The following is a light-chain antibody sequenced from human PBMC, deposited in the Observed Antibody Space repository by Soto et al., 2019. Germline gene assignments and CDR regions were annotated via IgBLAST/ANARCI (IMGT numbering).Light chain of an antibody. CDR3: SSYTSSNTYV. CDR1: SSDVGGYNY. CDR2: EVS. V-gene: IGLV2-14*01. Sequence: QSALTQPASVSGSPGQSITIYCTGTSSDVGGYNYVSWYQFHPGKAPKLMIYEVSNRPSGVSTRFSGSKSGNTASLTISGLQAEDEADYHCSSYTSSNTYVFGTGTKVTVL. J-gene: IGLJ1*01.